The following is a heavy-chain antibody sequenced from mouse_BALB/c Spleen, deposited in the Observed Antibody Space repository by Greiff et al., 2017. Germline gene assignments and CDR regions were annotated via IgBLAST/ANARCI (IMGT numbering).Heavy chain of an antibody. J-gene: IGHJ3*01. Sequence: DVKLVESGGDLVKPGGSLKLSCAASGFTFSSYGMSWVRQTPDKRLEWVATISSGGSYTYYPDSVKGRFTISRDNAKNTLYLQMSSLKSEDTAMYYCARHADDYDGAWFAYWGQGTLVTVSA. D-gene: IGHD2-4*01. CDR2: ISSGGSYT. CDR1: GFTFSSYG. CDR3: ARHADDYDGAWFAY. V-gene: IGHV5-6*02.